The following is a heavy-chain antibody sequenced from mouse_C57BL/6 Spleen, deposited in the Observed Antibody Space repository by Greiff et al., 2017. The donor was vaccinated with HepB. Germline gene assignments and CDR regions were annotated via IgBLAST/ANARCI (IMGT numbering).Heavy chain of an antibody. CDR3: ARPKITTVVPFDY. CDR1: GYTFTSYW. Sequence: QVQLKQSGAELAKPGASVKLSCKASGYTFTSYWMHWVKQRPGQGLEWIGYINPSSGYTKYNQKFKDKATLTADKSSSTAYMQLSSLTYEDSAVYYCARPKITTVVPFDYWGQGTTLTVSS. J-gene: IGHJ2*01. CDR2: INPSSGYT. D-gene: IGHD1-1*01. V-gene: IGHV1-7*01.